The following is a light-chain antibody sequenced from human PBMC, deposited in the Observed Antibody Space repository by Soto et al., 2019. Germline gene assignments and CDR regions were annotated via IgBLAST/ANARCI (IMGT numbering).Light chain of an antibody. J-gene: IGLJ1*01. CDR3: CSYAGSYSYA. Sequence: QSALTQPPSASGSPGQSVTISCTGTSSDVGGYNYVSWYQQHPGKAPKVMIFEVSKRPSGVPDRFSGAKAGNTASLTVSGLQAEDEANYYCCSYAGSYSYAFATGTKLTVL. CDR1: SSDVGGYNY. V-gene: IGLV2-8*01. CDR2: EVS.